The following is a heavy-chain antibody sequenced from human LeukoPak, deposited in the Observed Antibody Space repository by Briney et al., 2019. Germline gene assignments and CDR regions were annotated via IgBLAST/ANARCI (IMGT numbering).Heavy chain of an antibody. CDR2: ISAYNGNT. CDR1: GYTFTGYY. CDR3: ARVRYPPNYDFWSGYRLGAY. Sequence: ASVKVSCKASGYTFTGYYMHWVRQAPGQGLEWMGWISAYNGNTNYAQKLQGRVTMTTDTSTSTAYMELRSLRSDDTAVYYCARVRYPPNYDFWSGYRLGAYWGQGTLVTVSS. J-gene: IGHJ4*02. V-gene: IGHV1-18*04. D-gene: IGHD3-3*01.